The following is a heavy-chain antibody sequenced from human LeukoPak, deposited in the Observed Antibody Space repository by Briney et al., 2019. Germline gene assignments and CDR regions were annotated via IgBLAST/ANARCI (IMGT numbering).Heavy chain of an antibody. Sequence: GGSLRLSCAASGFTFRSYEMHWVRQAPGRGLEWVSAISGSAARTFYADSVKGRFTISRDNSKNTLSLQMNSLRAEDTAVYYCAKRGPGSPESGKYYFDYWGQGTLVTVSS. CDR3: AKRGPGSPESGKYYFDY. V-gene: IGHV3-23*01. CDR2: ISGSAART. CDR1: GFTFRSYE. D-gene: IGHD3-10*01. J-gene: IGHJ4*02.